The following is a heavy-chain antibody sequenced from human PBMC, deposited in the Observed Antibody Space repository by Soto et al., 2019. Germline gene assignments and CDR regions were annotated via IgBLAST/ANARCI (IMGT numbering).Heavy chain of an antibody. V-gene: IGHV3-64D*06. CDR2: ISTNGGST. CDR3: VKDRYVDY. Sequence: GGSLRISCSVFGFTFSSYTMHWVRQAPGKGLQYVSSISTNGGSTYYADSVKGRFTISRDNSKNTLYLQMSSLRIEDTAVYYCVKDRYVDYWGQGTFVTVSS. J-gene: IGHJ4*02. CDR1: GFTFSSYT.